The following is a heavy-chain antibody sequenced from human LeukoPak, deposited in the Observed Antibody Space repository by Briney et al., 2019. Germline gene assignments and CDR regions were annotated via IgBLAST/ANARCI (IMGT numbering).Heavy chain of an antibody. D-gene: IGHD5-12*01. CDR2: IGTSGSPI. J-gene: IGHJ3*02. V-gene: IGHV3-11*01. CDR3: ARDRLATLNSAAFDI. Sequence: PGGSLRLSCAASGFTFSDYYMTWIRQAPGKGLEWLSCIGTSGSPIYYADSVKGRFTISRDNAKNSLSLQMTSLRAEDTAVYYCARDRLATLNSAAFDIWGQGTMVTASS. CDR1: GFTFSDYY.